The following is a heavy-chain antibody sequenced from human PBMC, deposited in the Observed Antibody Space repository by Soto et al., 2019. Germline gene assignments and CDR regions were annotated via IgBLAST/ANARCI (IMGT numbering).Heavy chain of an antibody. V-gene: IGHV3-11*01. J-gene: IGHJ4*02. Sequence: PGGSLRLSCAASGYTFSDYYMSWIRQAPGKGLEWISYIDTSSTKIYYADSVKGRFTISRDNAESSLYLEMNSLRDEDTAVYYCASHYDMWSGYLSPVDYWGQGTLVTVSS. CDR1: GYTFSDYY. CDR2: IDTSSTKI. CDR3: ASHYDMWSGYLSPVDY. D-gene: IGHD3-3*01.